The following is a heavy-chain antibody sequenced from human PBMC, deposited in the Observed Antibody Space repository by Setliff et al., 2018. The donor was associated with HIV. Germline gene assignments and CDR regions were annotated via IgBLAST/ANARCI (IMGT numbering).Heavy chain of an antibody. CDR1: GYTFTAHH. CDR2: IIPKSGET. J-gene: IGHJ4*02. CDR3: ARVVDRDYDFWSAYEY. D-gene: IGHD3-3*01. Sequence: ASVKVSCKSSGYTFTAHHIHWVRQAPGQGPEWMGWIIPKSGETSYAEKFRGRVTMTRDTSLSTAYMELSWLTSDDTAVYSCARVVDRDYDFWSAYEYWGQGTMVTVSS. V-gene: IGHV1-2*02.